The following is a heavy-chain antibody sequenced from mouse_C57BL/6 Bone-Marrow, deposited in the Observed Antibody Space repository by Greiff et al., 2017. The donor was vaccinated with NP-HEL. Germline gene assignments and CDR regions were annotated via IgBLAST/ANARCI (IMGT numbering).Heavy chain of an antibody. Sequence: EVQLVESGPELVKPGASVKISCKASGYSFTDYNMNWVKQSNGKSLEWIGVINPNYGTTSYNQKFKGKATLTVDQSSSTAYMQLNSLTSEDSAVYYCARRIYYGSSGDYFDYWGQGTTLTVSS. CDR3: ARRIYYGSSGDYFDY. CDR2: INPNYGTT. D-gene: IGHD1-1*01. CDR1: GYSFTDYN. J-gene: IGHJ2*01. V-gene: IGHV1-39*01.